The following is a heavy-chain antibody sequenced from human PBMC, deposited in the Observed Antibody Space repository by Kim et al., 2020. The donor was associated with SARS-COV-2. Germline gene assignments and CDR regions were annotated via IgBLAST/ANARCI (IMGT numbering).Heavy chain of an antibody. D-gene: IGHD3-16*01. Sequence: SQTLSLTCAISGDSVSSNSASWNWIRQSPSRGLVWLGRTYYRSKWFNDYTVTVKRRITVNPDTSKNQFFLQLNSVTPEDTALYYCVRGARRVKAFDIWGQGETVTASS. CDR3: VRGARRVKAFDI. V-gene: IGHV6-1*01. CDR1: GDSVSSNSAS. CDR2: TYYRSKWFN. J-gene: IGHJ3*02.